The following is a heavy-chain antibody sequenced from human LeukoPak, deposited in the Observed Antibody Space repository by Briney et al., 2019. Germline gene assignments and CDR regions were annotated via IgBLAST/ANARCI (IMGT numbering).Heavy chain of an antibody. V-gene: IGHV1-8*01. D-gene: IGHD1-26*01. Sequence: GASVKVSCKASGYTFTSYDINWVRQATGQGLEWMGWMNPNSGNTGYAQKFQGRVTMTRNTSISTAYMELSSLRAEDTAVYYCAKDGGGSYYAYYYYMDVWGKGTTVTISS. CDR3: AKDGGGSYYAYYYYMDV. CDR1: GYTFTSYD. J-gene: IGHJ6*03. CDR2: MNPNSGNT.